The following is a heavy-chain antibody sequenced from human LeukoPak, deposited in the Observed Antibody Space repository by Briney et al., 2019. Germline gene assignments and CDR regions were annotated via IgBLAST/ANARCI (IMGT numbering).Heavy chain of an antibody. J-gene: IGHJ4*02. CDR3: ARRGGSSSRRSPIDY. CDR1: GLTFSDYW. V-gene: IGHV3-7*01. D-gene: IGHD6-6*01. CDR2: IKQDGSQR. Sequence: GGSLRLSCTASGLTFSDYWMTWVRQAPGKGPEWVASIKQDGSQRYYVDSVRGRFTISRDNAKNSLFLQMNGLRAEDTAVYYCARRGGSSSRRSPIDYWGQGTLVTVSS.